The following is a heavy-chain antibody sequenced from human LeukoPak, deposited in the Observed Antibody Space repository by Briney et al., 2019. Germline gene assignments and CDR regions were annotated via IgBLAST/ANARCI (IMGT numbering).Heavy chain of an antibody. D-gene: IGHD3-22*01. CDR2: IYYSGST. Sequence: SETLSLTCTVSGGSISTYFWSWIRQPPGKGLELIGFIYYSGSTNYNPSLESRVTISVDTSKNQFSLKLTSVTAADTAVYYCASSQDYYDSSGYYNFDYWGQGTLVTVSS. CDR3: ASSQDYYDSSGYYNFDY. CDR1: GGSISTYF. J-gene: IGHJ4*02. V-gene: IGHV4-59*08.